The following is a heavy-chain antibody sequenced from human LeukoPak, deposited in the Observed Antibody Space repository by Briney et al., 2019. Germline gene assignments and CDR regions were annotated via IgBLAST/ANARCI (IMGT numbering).Heavy chain of an antibody. V-gene: IGHV3-23*01. CDR2: IGGSGGST. CDR3: AKDAHLVSYSAWYFDY. J-gene: IGHJ4*02. Sequence: PGGSLRLSCAASGFTFSSYAMSWVRQAPGKGVEWVSAIGGSGGSTYYADSVKGRFTISRDNSKNALYLQMSSLRAEDTAVYYCAKDAHLVSYSAWYFDYWGQGTLVTVSS. CDR1: GFTFSSYA. D-gene: IGHD1-26*01.